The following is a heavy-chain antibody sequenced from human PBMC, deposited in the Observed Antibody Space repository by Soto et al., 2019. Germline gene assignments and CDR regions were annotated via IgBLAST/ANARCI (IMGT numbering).Heavy chain of an antibody. CDR2: ISGSGGST. D-gene: IGHD2-15*01. CDR3: ARLQDIVVVVAANNYGMDV. J-gene: IGHJ6*02. CDR1: GFTFSSYA. V-gene: IGHV3-23*01. Sequence: GGSLRLSCAASGFTFSSYAMSWVRQAPGKGLEWVSAISGSGGSTYYADSVKGRFTISRDNSKNTLYLQMNSLRAEDTAVYYCARLQDIVVVVAANNYGMDVWGQGTTVTVSS.